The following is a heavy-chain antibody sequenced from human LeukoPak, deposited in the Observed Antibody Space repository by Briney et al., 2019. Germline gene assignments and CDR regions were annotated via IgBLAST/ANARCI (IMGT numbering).Heavy chain of an antibody. Sequence: PSETLSLTCTVSGGSISSYYWSWIRQPAGKGLEWIGRIYTSGSTNYNPSLKSRVTMSVDTSKNQFSLKLSSVTAADTAVYYCARGGYSTSPYYFDHWGQGSLVTVSS. V-gene: IGHV4-4*07. J-gene: IGHJ4*02. CDR2: IYTSGST. CDR1: GGSISSYY. CDR3: ARGGYSTSPYYFDH. D-gene: IGHD2-2*01.